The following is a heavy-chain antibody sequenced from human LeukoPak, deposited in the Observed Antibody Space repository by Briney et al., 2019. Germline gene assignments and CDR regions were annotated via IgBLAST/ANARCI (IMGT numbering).Heavy chain of an antibody. CDR2: INGSGDST. Sequence: PGGSLRLSCAASGLTFSSYAMRWVRQTPGGGLEWVSGINGSGDSTNYPDTVNGRFTISTDNSMNTLHMQMNSLRDENTAVYYCAKAYCGGHCWPDYWGQGILVTVPA. D-gene: IGHD2-21*02. CDR3: AKAYCGGHCWPDY. V-gene: IGHV3-23*01. J-gene: IGHJ4*02. CDR1: GLTFSSYA.